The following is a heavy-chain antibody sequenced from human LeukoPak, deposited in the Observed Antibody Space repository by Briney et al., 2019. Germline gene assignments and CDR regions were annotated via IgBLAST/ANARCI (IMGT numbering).Heavy chain of an antibody. D-gene: IGHD5-12*01. V-gene: IGHV3-7*03. Sequence: GGSLRLSCAASGFTFSTSWMSWVRQVPGKGLEWVANIKKDGSETYYVDSVKGRFTISRDNAKNSLYLQMNSLRAEDTAMYYCARGRYSGTTYYLDYWGQGTLVTVPS. CDR1: GFTFSTSW. CDR3: ARGRYSGTTYYLDY. CDR2: IKKDGSET. J-gene: IGHJ4*02.